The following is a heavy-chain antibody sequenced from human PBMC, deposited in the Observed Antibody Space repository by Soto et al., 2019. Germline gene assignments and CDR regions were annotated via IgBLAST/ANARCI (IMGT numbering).Heavy chain of an antibody. D-gene: IGHD3-22*01. CDR2: ISYDGSNK. CDR1: GFTFSSYG. V-gene: IGHV3-30*18. CDR3: AKDGSTYYYDSSGHQGFDY. J-gene: IGHJ4*02. Sequence: LRLSCAASGFTFSSYGMHWVRQAPGKGLEWVAVISYDGSNKYYADSVKGRFTISRDNSKNTLYLQMNSLRAEDTAVYYCAKDGSTYYYDSSGHQGFDYWGQGTLVTVSS.